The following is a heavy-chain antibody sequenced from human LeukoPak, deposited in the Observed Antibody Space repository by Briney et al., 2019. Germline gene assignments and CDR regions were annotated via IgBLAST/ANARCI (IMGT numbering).Heavy chain of an antibody. Sequence: PSETLSLTCTVSGGSISSYYWSWIRQPAGKGLEWIGRIYTSGSTNYNPSLKSRVTMSVDTSKNQFSLKLSSVTAADTAVYYCARDYYDSSGYPFCDYWGQGTLVTVSS. CDR1: GGSISSYY. CDR2: IYTSGST. V-gene: IGHV4-4*07. J-gene: IGHJ4*02. D-gene: IGHD3-22*01. CDR3: ARDYYDSSGYPFCDY.